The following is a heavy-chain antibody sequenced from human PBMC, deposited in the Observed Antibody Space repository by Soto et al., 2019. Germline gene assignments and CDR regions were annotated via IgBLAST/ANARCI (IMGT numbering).Heavy chain of an antibody. CDR3: ARGVGSGTYYNQYNWFDP. CDR1: GYTFTNYG. Sequence: QVQLVQSGAEVKKPGASVKVSCKASGYTFTNYGISWVRQAPGQGLEWMAWINTYNGNTNHAQKLQGRVTMTTDTSTSTAYMELRSLRSDDTAVYYCARGVGSGTYYNQYNWFDPWGQGTLVTVSS. CDR2: INTYNGNT. J-gene: IGHJ5*02. D-gene: IGHD3-10*01. V-gene: IGHV1-18*01.